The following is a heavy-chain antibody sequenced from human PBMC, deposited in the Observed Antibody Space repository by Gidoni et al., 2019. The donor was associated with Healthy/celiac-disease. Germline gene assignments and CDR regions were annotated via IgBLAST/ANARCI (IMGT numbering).Heavy chain of an antibody. J-gene: IGHJ4*02. CDR1: GFTFSDYY. D-gene: IGHD1-26*01. CDR3: ARVHIVGARAFDY. CDR2: ISSSSSYT. Sequence: QVQLVESGGGLVKPGGSLRLSCAASGFTFSDYYMSWIRQAPGKGLEWVSYISSSSSYTNYADSVKGRFTISRDNAKNSLYLQMNSLRIEDTAVYYCARVHIVGARAFDYWGQGTLVTVSS. V-gene: IGHV3-11*06.